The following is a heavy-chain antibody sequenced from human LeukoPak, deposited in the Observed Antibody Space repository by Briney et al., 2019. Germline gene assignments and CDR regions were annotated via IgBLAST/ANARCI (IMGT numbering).Heavy chain of an antibody. CDR3: ARDYGGNSGFDY. Sequence: GGSLRLSCAASGFTFSSYGMHWVRQAPGKGLEWVAFIRYDGSNKYYADSVKGRFTISRDNSKNTLYLQMNSLRAEDTALYHCARDYGGNSGFDYWGQGTLVTVSS. CDR2: IRYDGSNK. D-gene: IGHD4-23*01. J-gene: IGHJ4*02. CDR1: GFTFSSYG. V-gene: IGHV3-30*02.